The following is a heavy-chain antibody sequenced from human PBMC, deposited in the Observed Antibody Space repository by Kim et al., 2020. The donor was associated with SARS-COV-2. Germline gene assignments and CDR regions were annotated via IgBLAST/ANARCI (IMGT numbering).Heavy chain of an antibody. CDR1: GGTFSSYA. V-gene: IGHV1-69*13. D-gene: IGHD3-10*01. CDR3: ARDEGILWFGEFSGGRWFDP. J-gene: IGHJ5*02. CDR2: IIPIFGTA. Sequence: SVKVSCKASGGTFSSYAISWVRQAPGQGLEWMGGIIPIFGTANYAQKFQGRVTITADESTSTAYMELSSLRSEDTAVYYCARDEGILWFGEFSGGRWFDPWGQGTLVTVSS.